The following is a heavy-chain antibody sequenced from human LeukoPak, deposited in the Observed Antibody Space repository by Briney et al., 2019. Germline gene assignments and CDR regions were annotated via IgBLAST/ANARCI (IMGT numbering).Heavy chain of an antibody. V-gene: IGHV3-74*01. CDR3: TRNNYGIDY. Sequence: PGGSLRLSCAVSGFRFSSHWMHWVRQAPGEGLVWVSRINYDGSITNYADSVNGRFTISRDNAKNTMYLQMNSLRAEDTAIYYCTRNNYGIDYWGQGTLVTVSS. J-gene: IGHJ4*02. CDR1: GFRFSSHW. CDR2: INYDGSIT. D-gene: IGHD4-11*01.